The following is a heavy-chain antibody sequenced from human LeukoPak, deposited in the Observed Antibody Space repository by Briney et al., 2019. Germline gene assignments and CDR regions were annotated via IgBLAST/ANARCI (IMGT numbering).Heavy chain of an antibody. J-gene: IGHJ3*02. CDR3: AIDWARNAFDI. V-gene: IGHV3-74*03. Sequence: PGGSLRLSCTASGFTFSSHWIHWVRQPPGMGLVWVSRINERGTDSMYAESVKGRFTISRDNAKNTVYLQMNSQRAEDTAVYYCAIDWARNAFDIWGQGTMVTVSS. CDR1: GFTFSSHW. D-gene: IGHD3-16*01. CDR2: INERGTDS.